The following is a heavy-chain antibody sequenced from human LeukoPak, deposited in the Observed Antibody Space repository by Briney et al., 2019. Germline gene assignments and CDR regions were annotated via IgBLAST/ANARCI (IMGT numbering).Heavy chain of an antibody. V-gene: IGHV7-4-1*02. D-gene: IGHD6-6*01. J-gene: IGHJ5*02. CDR1: GYTFTSYG. CDR3: ARDGRRIAAREVNHNWFDP. CDR2: INTNTGNP. Sequence: ASVKVSCKASGYTFTSYGISWVRQAPGQGLEWMGWINTNTGNPTYAQGFTGRFVFSLDTSVSTAYLQISSLKAEDTAVYYCARDGRRIAAREVNHNWFDPWGQGTLVTVSS.